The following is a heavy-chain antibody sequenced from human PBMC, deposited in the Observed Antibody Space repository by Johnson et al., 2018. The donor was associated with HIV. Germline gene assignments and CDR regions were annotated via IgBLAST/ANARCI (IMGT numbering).Heavy chain of an antibody. J-gene: IGHJ3*01. CDR2: IFTVGDV. CDR3: ARDGRDLVTRGSFDV. V-gene: IGHV3-66*02. CDR1: GITVSSNY. Sequence: MLLVESGGGLAQPGGSLRLSCAASGITVSSNYMSWVRQAPGTGLEWVSVIFTVGDVYYADSVKGRFTISRDNSKNFLYLQMNSLRPEDTAVDYCARDGRDLVTRGSFDVWGQGTMVTISS. D-gene: IGHD5-18*01.